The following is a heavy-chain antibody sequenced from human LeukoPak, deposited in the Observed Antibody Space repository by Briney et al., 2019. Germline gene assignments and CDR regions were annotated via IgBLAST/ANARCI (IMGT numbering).Heavy chain of an antibody. CDR2: IYHSGST. V-gene: IGHV4-39*07. Sequence: KPSETLSLTCTVSGGSISSSSYYWGWIRQPPGKGLEWIGSIYHSGSTYYNPSLKSRVTISVDTSKNQFSLKLSSVTAADTAVYYCARDSSGWYQWGQGTLVTVSS. J-gene: IGHJ4*02. CDR1: GGSISSSSYY. CDR3: ARDSSGWYQ. D-gene: IGHD6-19*01.